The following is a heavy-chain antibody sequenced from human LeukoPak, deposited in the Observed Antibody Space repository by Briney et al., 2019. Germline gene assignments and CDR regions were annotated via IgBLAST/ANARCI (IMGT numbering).Heavy chain of an antibody. V-gene: IGHV3-53*01. CDR1: GFDVGRNY. Sequence: GGSLRLSCAASGFDVGRNYMTWVRQAPGKGLEWVSFIYSGGATYYADSVKGRFTISRDSSKNTLYLQMNSLRVEDTAVYYCARVPGYSWGQGTLVTVSS. D-gene: IGHD6-13*01. CDR3: ARVPGYS. J-gene: IGHJ4*02. CDR2: IYSGGAT.